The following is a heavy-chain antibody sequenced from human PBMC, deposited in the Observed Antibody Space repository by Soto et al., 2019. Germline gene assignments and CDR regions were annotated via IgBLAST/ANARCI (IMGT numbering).Heavy chain of an antibody. V-gene: IGHV1-18*01. D-gene: IGHD3-16*01. J-gene: IGHJ4*02. Sequence: QVQLVQSGAEVKNPGASVKVSCKTSGYTFTKYGVGWVRQAPGQGLEWMGWISGSSGNANYAEKVQGRITLTTDTSTSTAYIELRGIRSDDTAVYYCAREMAGLGGEYDYWGQGTLVTVSS. CDR1: GYTFTKYG. CDR3: AREMAGLGGEYDY. CDR2: ISGSSGNA.